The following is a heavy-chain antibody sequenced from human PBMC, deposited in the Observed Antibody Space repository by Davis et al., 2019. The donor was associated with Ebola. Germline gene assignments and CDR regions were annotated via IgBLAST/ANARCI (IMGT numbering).Heavy chain of an antibody. J-gene: IGHJ6*04. V-gene: IGHV3-11*05. CDR3: AKDNLAVAGYYGMDV. D-gene: IGHD6-19*01. CDR1: GFAFSDYY. Sequence: GESLKISCAASGFAFSDYYMSWIRQAPGEGLEWVSYISSSGSYTKYAVSVKGRFTISRDNAKNSLYLQMNSLRAEDTALYYCAKDNLAVAGYYGMDVWGKGTTVTVSS. CDR2: ISSSGSYT.